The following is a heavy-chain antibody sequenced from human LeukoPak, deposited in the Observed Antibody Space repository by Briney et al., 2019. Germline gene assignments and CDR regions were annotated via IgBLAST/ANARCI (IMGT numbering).Heavy chain of an antibody. CDR2: IYYSGST. D-gene: IGHD2-21*02. J-gene: IGHJ4*02. Sequence: KPSGTLSLTCTVSGGSISSSSYYWGWIRQPPGKGLEWIGSIYYSGSTYYNPSLKSRVTISVDTSKNQFSLKLSSVTAADTAVYYCARGQENCGGDCGVAYWGQGTLVTVSS. CDR1: GGSISSSSYY. V-gene: IGHV4-39*01. CDR3: ARGQENCGGDCGVAY.